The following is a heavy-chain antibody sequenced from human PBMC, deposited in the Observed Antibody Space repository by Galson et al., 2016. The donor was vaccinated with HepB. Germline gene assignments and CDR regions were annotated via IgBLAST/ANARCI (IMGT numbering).Heavy chain of an antibody. CDR2: ISGSGATT. J-gene: IGHJ3*02. Sequence: SLRLSCAASGFTFSSYAMSWVRQAPGKGLEWVSVISGSGATTYYADSVKDRFTISRDNSKNTLYLQVNSLRVEDTAVYYCAKERGDCSGGTCRYHDAFDIWGKGTMFTVSS. D-gene: IGHD2-15*01. CDR3: AKERGDCSGGTCRYHDAFDI. V-gene: IGHV3-23*01. CDR1: GFTFSSYA.